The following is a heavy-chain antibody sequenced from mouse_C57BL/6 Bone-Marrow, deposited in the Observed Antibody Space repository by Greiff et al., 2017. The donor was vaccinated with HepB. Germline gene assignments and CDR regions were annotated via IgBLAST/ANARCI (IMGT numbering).Heavy chain of an antibody. Sequence: EVQLQESGGGLVKPGGSLKLSCAASGFTFSDYGMHWVRQAPEKGLEWVAYISSGSSTIYYADTVKGRFTISRDNAKNTLFLQMTSLRSEDTAMYYCASSNWSYAMDYWGQGTSVTVSS. V-gene: IGHV5-17*01. J-gene: IGHJ4*01. CDR1: GFTFSDYG. CDR2: ISSGSSTI. CDR3: ASSNWSYAMDY. D-gene: IGHD4-1*01.